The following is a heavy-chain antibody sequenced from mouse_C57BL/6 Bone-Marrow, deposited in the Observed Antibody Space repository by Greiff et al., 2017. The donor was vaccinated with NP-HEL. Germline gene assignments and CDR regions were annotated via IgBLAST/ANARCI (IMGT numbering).Heavy chain of an antibody. CDR1: GYTFTSYW. D-gene: IGHD2-1*01. J-gene: IGHJ1*03. Sequence: QVQLKQSGAELVKPGASVKLSCKASGYTFTSYWMHWVKQRPGQGLEWIGMIHPNSGSTNYNEKFKSKATLTVDKSSSTAYMQLSSLTSEDSAVYYCARRHYGNYVWYFDVWGTGTTVTVSS. CDR2: IHPNSGST. V-gene: IGHV1-64*01. CDR3: ARRHYGNYVWYFDV.